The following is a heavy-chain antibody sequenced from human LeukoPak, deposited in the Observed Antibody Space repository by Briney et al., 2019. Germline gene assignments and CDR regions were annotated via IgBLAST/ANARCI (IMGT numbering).Heavy chain of an antibody. CDR2: ISSSSSYI. D-gene: IGHD3-10*01. J-gene: IGHJ4*02. V-gene: IGHV3-21*01. CDR1: GFTFSSYE. CDR3: ARASMVRGVIRYYFDY. Sequence: GGSLRLSCAASGFTFSSYEMHWVRQAPGKGLEWVSSISSSSSYIYYADSVKGRFTISRDNAKNSLYLQMNSLRAEDTAVYYCARASMVRGVIRYYFDYWGQGTLVTVSS.